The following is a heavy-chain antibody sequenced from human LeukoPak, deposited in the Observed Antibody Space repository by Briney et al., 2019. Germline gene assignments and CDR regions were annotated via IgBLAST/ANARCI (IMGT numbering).Heavy chain of an antibody. V-gene: IGHV1-2*02. J-gene: IGHJ4*02. CDR2: INPNSGGT. CDR1: GYTFTGYN. CDR3: ARGYFDRLNDY. Sequence: GESLKISCQGSGYTFTGYNMHWVRQAPGQGLEWMGWINPNSGGTNYAQKFQGRVTMTRDTSISTAYMELSRLRSDDTAVYYCARGYFDRLNDYWGQGTLVTVSS. D-gene: IGHD3-9*01.